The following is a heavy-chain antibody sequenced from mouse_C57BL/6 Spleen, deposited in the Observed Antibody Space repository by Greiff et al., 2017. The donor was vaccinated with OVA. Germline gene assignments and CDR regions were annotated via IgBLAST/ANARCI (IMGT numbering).Heavy chain of an antibody. CDR1: GFTFSSYA. D-gene: IGHD3-2*02. Sequence: DVMLVESGEGLVKPGGSLKLSCAASGFTFSSYAMSWVRQTPEKRLEWVAYISSGGDYLYYADTVKGRFTISRDNARNTLYLQMSSLKSEYTAMYYCTSSGYSDDARDYWGQGTSGTVSS. J-gene: IGHJ4*01. V-gene: IGHV5-9-1*02. CDR3: TSSGYSDDARDY. CDR2: ISSGGDYL.